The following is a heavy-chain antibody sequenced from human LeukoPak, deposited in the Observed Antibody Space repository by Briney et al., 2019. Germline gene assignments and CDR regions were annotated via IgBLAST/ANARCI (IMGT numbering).Heavy chain of an antibody. D-gene: IGHD6-13*01. J-gene: IGHJ4*02. V-gene: IGHV3-21*01. CDR2: INSSSSYI. Sequence: GGSLRLSCAASGFTFSSYSMNWVRQAPGKGLEWVSSINSSSSYIYYADSVKGRFTISRDNAKNSLYLQMNSLRAEDTAVYYCARGIAAAGTSPFWGQGTLVTVSS. CDR1: GFTFSSYS. CDR3: ARGIAAAGTSPF.